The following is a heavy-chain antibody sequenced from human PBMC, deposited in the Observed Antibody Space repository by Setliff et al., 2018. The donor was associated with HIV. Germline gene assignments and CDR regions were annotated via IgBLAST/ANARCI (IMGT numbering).Heavy chain of an antibody. D-gene: IGHD3-22*01. CDR2: IIPILGIA. CDR1: GGTFSSYA. CDR3: ARDYSPTFYYYDSSGTFDY. Sequence: SVKVSSKASGGTFSSYAISWVRQAPGQGLEWMGGIIPILGIANYAQKFQGRVTITAVESTSTAYMELSSLRSEDTAVYYCARDYSPTFYYYDSSGTFDYWGQGTLVTVSS. V-gene: IGHV1-69*10. J-gene: IGHJ4*02.